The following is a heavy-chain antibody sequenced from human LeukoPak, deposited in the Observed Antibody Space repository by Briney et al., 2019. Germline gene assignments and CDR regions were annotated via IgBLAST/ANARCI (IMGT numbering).Heavy chain of an antibody. Sequence: SETLSLTCAVYGGSFSGYYWSWIRQPPGKGLEWIGEINHSGSTNYNPSLKSRVTISVDTSKNQFSLKLCSVTAADTAVYYCARELTYYYYYMDVWGKGTTVTVSS. CDR3: ARELTYYYYYMDV. CDR1: GGSFSGYY. V-gene: IGHV4-34*01. J-gene: IGHJ6*03. CDR2: INHSGST. D-gene: IGHD3-10*01.